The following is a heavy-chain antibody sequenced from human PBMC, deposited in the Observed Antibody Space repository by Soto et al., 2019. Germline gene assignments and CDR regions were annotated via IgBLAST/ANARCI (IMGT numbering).Heavy chain of an antibody. V-gene: IGHV4-4*02. CDR2: IYHSGST. D-gene: IGHD3-22*01. Sequence: PSETLSLTCAVSSASISSSNWWSWVRQPPGKGLEWIGEIYHSGSTSYNPSLKSRVSISVDKSKNQFSLKLNSVTAEDTAVYYCARDPFFKSSGSSWGQGTLVTVSS. CDR1: SASISSSNW. J-gene: IGHJ5*02. CDR3: ARDPFFKSSGSS.